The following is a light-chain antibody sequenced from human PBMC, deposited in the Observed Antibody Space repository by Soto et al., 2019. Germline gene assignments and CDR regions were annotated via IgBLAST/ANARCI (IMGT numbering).Light chain of an antibody. Sequence: QSALTQPASVSGAPGQSIAISCTGTSSDVGGYNYVSWYQHQPGKAPKLMVYDVSNRPSGVSNRCSGSKSGNTASLTISGVQAEDEADYYCSSYTSSSTYVFGTGTQLTVL. CDR2: DVS. V-gene: IGLV2-14*03. CDR1: SSDVGGYNY. CDR3: SSYTSSSTYV. J-gene: IGLJ1*01.